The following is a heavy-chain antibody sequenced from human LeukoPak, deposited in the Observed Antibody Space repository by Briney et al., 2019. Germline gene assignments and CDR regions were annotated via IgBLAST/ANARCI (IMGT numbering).Heavy chain of an antibody. V-gene: IGHV4-39*01. J-gene: IGHJ4*02. CDR1: GGSISSSSYY. D-gene: IGHD5-12*01. CDR2: IYYSGST. Sequence: SETLSLTCTVSGGSISSSSYYWDWIRQPPGKGLEWIGTIYYSGSTYYNPSLKSRVTISVDTSKNQFSLSLSSVTAADTAVFYCARHPGYGGYDHGQYYFDYWGQGTLVTVSS. CDR3: ARHPGYGGYDHGQYYFDY.